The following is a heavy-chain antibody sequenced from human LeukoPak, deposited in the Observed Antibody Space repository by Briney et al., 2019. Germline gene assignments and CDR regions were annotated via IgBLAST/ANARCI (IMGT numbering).Heavy chain of an antibody. CDR1: GYSFVSHW. D-gene: IGHD3-3*01. Sequence: GESLKISCKASGYSFVSHWIVWVRQMPGKGLEWLGIIYPGDSDTRYSPSFQGQVTISADKSIRTAYLQWNSLRASDTAMYYCARRPSYDFWSGYYGVDGLDIWGQGTMVTVSS. CDR3: ARRPSYDFWSGYYGVDGLDI. CDR2: IYPGDSDT. V-gene: IGHV5-51*01. J-gene: IGHJ3*02.